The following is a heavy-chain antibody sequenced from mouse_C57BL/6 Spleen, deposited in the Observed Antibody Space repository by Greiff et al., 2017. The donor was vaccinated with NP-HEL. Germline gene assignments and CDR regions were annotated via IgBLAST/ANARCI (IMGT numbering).Heavy chain of an antibody. Sequence: EVQGVESGGGLVQPGGSLKLSCAASGFTFSDYGMAWVRQAPRKGPEWVAFISNLAYSIYYADTVTGRFTISRENAKNTLYLEMSSLRSEDTAMYYCARGGYGNSLDYWGQGTTLTVSS. CDR2: ISNLAYSI. CDR1: GFTFSDYG. V-gene: IGHV5-15*01. D-gene: IGHD2-1*01. CDR3: ARGGYGNSLDY. J-gene: IGHJ2*01.